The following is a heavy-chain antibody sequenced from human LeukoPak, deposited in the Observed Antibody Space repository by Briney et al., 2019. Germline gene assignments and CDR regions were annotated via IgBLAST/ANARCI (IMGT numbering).Heavy chain of an antibody. V-gene: IGHV1-69*05. CDR3: GGGVGESGRLPAAYKIDY. CDR2: IIPIFGKA. CDR1: GGTFSSYA. D-gene: IGHD2-2*01. Sequence: ASVTVSFTSSGGTFSSYAISWVRQAPGQGLEWMGGIIPIFGKANYAQRFQGRVTITTDESTSTAYMVLSSLRSEDAAVYYCGGGVGESGRLPAAYKIDYWGQGTLVTVSS. J-gene: IGHJ4*02.